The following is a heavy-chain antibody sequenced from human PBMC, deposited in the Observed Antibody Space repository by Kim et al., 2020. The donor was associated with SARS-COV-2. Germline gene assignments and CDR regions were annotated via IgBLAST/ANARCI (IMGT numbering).Heavy chain of an antibody. V-gene: IGHV3-66*03. D-gene: IGHD4-4*01. Sequence: GGSLRLSCAASGFTVSSNYMSWVRQAPGKGLEWVSVIYSCGSTYYADSVKGRFTISRDNSKNTLYLQMNILRAEDTAVYYCAGEVSRAPCNSRYYYYYYGMDVWGQGTTVTVSS. CDR3: AGEVSRAPCNSRYYYYYYGMDV. CDR1: GFTVSSNY. CDR2: IYSCGST. J-gene: IGHJ6*02.